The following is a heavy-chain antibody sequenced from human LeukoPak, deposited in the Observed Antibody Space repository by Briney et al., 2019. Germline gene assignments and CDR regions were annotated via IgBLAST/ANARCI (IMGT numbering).Heavy chain of an antibody. V-gene: IGHV3-30*18. CDR2: ISYDGSNK. D-gene: IGHD6-13*01. CDR1: GFTFSSYG. CDR3: AKDLGAAAGTAYYFDY. J-gene: IGHJ4*02. Sequence: PGGSLRLSCAASGFTFSSYGMPWVRQAPGKGLEWVAVISYDGSNKYYADSVKGRFTISRDNSKNTLYLQMNSLRAEDTAVYYCAKDLGAAAGTAYYFDYWGQGTLVTVSS.